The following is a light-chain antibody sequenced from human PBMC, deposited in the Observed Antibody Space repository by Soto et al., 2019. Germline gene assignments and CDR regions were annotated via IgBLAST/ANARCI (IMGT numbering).Light chain of an antibody. J-gene: IGLJ2*01. V-gene: IGLV2-8*02. CDR3: SSYGGSNNLL. Sequence: QSALTQPPSASRSPGQSVTISCTGTSRDIGGYDFVSWYQQHPGKAPKLLIYDVIKRPSGVPDRFSGSKSGNTASLTVSGLQTDDEADYYCSSYGGSNNLLFGGGTKVTVL. CDR1: SRDIGGYDF. CDR2: DVI.